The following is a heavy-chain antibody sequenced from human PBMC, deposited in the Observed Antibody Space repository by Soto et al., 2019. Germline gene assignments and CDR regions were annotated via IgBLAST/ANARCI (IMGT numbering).Heavy chain of an antibody. D-gene: IGHD6-13*01. CDR3: ARDRGEYTSSWFWYFSH. V-gene: IGHV4-4*07. CDR2: LNIAGTI. Sequence: TLSLPCSVSGASISSFNWNWVRQPAGKGPEWVGRLNIAGTINYNPSLKSRITMSMDTSKNQISLHLRSVTAADTAIYYCARDRGEYTSSWFWYFSHWGHGTLVTVSS. CDR1: GASISSFN. J-gene: IGHJ2*01.